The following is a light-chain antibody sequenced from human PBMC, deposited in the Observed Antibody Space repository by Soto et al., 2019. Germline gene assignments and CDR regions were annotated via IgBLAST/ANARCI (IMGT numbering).Light chain of an antibody. Sequence: EIVMTQSPATLSVSPGERATLSCRASQSVSSNLAWYQQKPGQSPRLLIYGASTRATGIPARFSGSGSGTEFTLTISSLQSEDFATYCCQQSSSIPWTFGQGTKVEIK. CDR1: QSVSSN. J-gene: IGKJ1*01. CDR3: QQSSSIPWT. V-gene: IGKV3-15*01. CDR2: GAS.